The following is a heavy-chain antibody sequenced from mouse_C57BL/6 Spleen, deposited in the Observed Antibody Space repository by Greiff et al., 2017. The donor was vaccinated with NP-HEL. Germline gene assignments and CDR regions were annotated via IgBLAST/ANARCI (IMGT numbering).Heavy chain of an antibody. CDR2: IWSGGST. V-gene: IGHV2-2*01. CDR1: GFSLTSYG. Sequence: QVHVKQSGPGLVQPSQSLSITCTVSGFSLTSYGVHWVRQSPGKGLEWLGVIWSGGSTDYNAAFISRLSISKDNSKSQVFFKMNSLQADDTAIYYCAGMITTRGGYYAMDYWGQGTSVTVSS. D-gene: IGHD2-4*01. CDR3: AGMITTRGGYYAMDY. J-gene: IGHJ4*01.